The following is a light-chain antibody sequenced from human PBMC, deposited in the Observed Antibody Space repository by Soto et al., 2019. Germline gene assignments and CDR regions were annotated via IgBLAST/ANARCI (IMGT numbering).Light chain of an antibody. J-gene: IGKJ1*01. CDR1: QSVSSN. V-gene: IGKV3-15*01. CDR3: QQYNNWQGT. Sequence: EIVKTQSPATLSVSPGERATLSCRASQSVSSNLAWYQQKPGQAPRLLIYGASTRATDIPARFSGSGSGTEFTLTISSLQSEDFAVYYCQQYNNWQGTFGQGTKVEIK. CDR2: GAS.